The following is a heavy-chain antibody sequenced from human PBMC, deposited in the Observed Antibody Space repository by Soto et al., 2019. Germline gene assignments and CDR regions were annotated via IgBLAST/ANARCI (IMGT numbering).Heavy chain of an antibody. Sequence: PGGSLRLSCAASGFTFSDYYMSWIRQAPGKGLEWVSYISSSGSTIYYADSVKGRFTISRDDAKNSLYLQMNSLRAEDTAVYYWARLSVPESSFDYWGQGTLVTVSS. J-gene: IGHJ4*02. D-gene: IGHD2-2*01. V-gene: IGHV3-11*01. CDR1: GFTFSDYY. CDR2: ISSSGSTI. CDR3: ARLSVPESSFDY.